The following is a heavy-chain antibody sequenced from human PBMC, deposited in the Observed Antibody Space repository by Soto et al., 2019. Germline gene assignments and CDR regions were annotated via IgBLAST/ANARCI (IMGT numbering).Heavy chain of an antibody. CDR2: TYYSGST. V-gene: IGHV4-59*01. CDR3: ARVRGTAGKRYFDY. J-gene: IGHJ4*02. CDR1: GGSMIAYY. Sequence: QVQLQESGPRLVKPSETLSLTCTVSGGSMIAYYWNWMRQPPGKGLQWIGYTYYSGSTTYNPSLKSRVTISLDSSKNEFCLKLDSVTPADTAVYYCARVRGTAGKRYFDYWGPGTLVTVSS. D-gene: IGHD6-13*01.